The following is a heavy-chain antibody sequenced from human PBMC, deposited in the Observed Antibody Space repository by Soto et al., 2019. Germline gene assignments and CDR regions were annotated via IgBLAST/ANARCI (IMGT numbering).Heavy chain of an antibody. Sequence: QVQLVQSGAEVKKPGASVKVSCKASGYTCSSIGISWVGQAPGQGLEWMGWMSPYKGKTHYAQGLQGRVTMTTDTSTSTAYRELRSLRSDDTAVYYCARDLDAAGSYYTDYWGQGTLVTVSS. CDR3: ARDLDAAGSYYTDY. J-gene: IGHJ4*02. D-gene: IGHD3-10*01. CDR1: GYTCSSIG. CDR2: MSPYKGKT. V-gene: IGHV1-18*01.